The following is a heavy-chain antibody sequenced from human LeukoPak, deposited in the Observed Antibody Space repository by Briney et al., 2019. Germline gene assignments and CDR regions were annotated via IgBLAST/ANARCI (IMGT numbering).Heavy chain of an antibody. CDR1: GFTFTTYW. CDR2: INSDGSIT. CDR3: VRDFRSADY. Sequence: GGSLRLSCAASGFTFTTYWMHWVRQAPGKGLVWVSHINSDGSITSYADSVKARFIISRDNARNTVYLQMNSLRVEDTAVYYCVRDFRSADYWGQGTLVTVSS. J-gene: IGHJ4*02. V-gene: IGHV3-74*01.